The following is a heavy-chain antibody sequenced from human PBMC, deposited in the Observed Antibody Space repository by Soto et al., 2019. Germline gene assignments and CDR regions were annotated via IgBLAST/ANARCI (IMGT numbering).Heavy chain of an antibody. CDR3: ASPIAVASYGRDV. Sequence: QVQLQQWGAGLLKPSETLSLTCAVYGGSFSGYYWSWIRQPPGKGLEWIGEINHSGSTNYNPSLKSRLTISVATSEIPFALTPSSGAAGDTAVYYRASPIAVASYGRDVWGHGTTVTVSS. CDR2: INHSGST. D-gene: IGHD6-19*01. V-gene: IGHV4-34*01. J-gene: IGHJ6*02. CDR1: GGSFSGYY.